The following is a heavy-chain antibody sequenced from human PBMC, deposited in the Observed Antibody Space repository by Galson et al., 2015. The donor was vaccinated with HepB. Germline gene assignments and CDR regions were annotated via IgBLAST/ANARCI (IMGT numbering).Heavy chain of an antibody. D-gene: IGHD3-10*01. Sequence: LSLTCAVSGGSISSNNWWSWVRQPPGKGLEWIGEIYHSGSTNYNPSLKSRVTISVDKSKNQFSLKLSSVTAADTAVYYCAREVGSSQPFDYWGQGTLVTVSS. J-gene: IGHJ4*02. CDR1: GGSISSNNW. CDR3: AREVGSSQPFDY. V-gene: IGHV4-4*02. CDR2: IYHSGST.